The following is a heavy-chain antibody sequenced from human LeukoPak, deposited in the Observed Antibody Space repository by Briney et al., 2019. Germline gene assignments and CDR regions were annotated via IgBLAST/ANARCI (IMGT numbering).Heavy chain of an antibody. CDR1: GFTFSNYG. D-gene: IGHD6-25*01. V-gene: IGHV3-23*01. J-gene: IGHJ4*02. Sequence: PGGSLRLSCAASGFTFSNYGMSWVRQAPGKGLEWVSFISGSGVSTYYADSVKGRFTISRDNSKNSLYLQMNSLRAEDTAVYYCARVGGYWSIDYWGQGTLVTVSS. CDR2: ISGSGVST. CDR3: ARVGGYWSIDY.